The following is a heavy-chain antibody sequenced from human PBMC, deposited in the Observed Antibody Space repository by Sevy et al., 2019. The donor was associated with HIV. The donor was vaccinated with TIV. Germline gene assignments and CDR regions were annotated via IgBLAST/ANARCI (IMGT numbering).Heavy chain of an antibody. V-gene: IGHV3-30*18. CDR1: GFTFSSYG. J-gene: IGHJ4*02. CDR3: AKDGIAVAGSLRGYFDY. CDR2: ISYDGSNK. D-gene: IGHD6-19*01. Sequence: GGSLRLSCAASGFTFSSYGMHWVRQAPGKGLEWVAVISYDGSNKYYADSVKGRFTISRDNSKNTLYLQMNSLRAEDTAVYYCAKDGIAVAGSLRGYFDYWGQGTLVTVSS.